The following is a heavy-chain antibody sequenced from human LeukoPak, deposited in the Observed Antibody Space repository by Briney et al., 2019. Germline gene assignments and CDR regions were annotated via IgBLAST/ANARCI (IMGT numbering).Heavy chain of an antibody. D-gene: IGHD1-20*01. CDR1: GGSLSSYY. J-gene: IGHJ3*02. V-gene: IGHV4-59*01. CDR2: IYYSGST. CDR3: ARHDDPKWNDGAAFDI. Sequence: ETLSLACTVSGGSLSSYYWSWIRQAPGKGREWIGDIYYSGSTKYNPSLKILGTISVDMSKHQFSLKLRSVTAADTAVYYCARHDDPKWNDGAAFDIWGQGTMVTVSS.